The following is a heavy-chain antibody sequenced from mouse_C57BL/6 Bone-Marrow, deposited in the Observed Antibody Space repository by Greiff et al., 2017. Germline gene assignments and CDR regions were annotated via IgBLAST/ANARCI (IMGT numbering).Heavy chain of an antibody. CDR2: ISNGGGST. CDR3: AREDYGNYFDY. D-gene: IGHD2-1*01. CDR1: GFTFSDYY. V-gene: IGHV5-12*01. Sequence: EVHLVESGGGLVQPGGSLKLSCAASGFTFSDYYMYWVRQTPEKRLEWVAYISNGGGSTYYPDTVKGRFTISRDNAKNTLYLQMSRLKSEDTAMYYCAREDYGNYFDYWGQGTTLTVSS. J-gene: IGHJ2*01.